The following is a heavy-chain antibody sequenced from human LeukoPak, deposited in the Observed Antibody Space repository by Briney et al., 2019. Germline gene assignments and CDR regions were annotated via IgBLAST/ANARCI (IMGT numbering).Heavy chain of an antibody. CDR1: GGSISSGGYY. J-gene: IGHJ3*02. D-gene: IGHD4-23*01. CDR3: ARHGRIGGNSEGDAFDI. Sequence: SQTLSLTCTVSGGSISSGGYYWSWIRQHPGKGLEWIGYIYYSGSTYYNPSLKSRVTISVDTSKNQFPLKLSSVTAADTAVYYCARHGRIGGNSEGDAFDIWGQGTMVTVSS. CDR2: IYYSGST. V-gene: IGHV4-31*03.